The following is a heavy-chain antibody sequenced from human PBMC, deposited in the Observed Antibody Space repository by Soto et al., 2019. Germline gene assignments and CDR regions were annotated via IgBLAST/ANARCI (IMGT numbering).Heavy chain of an antibody. CDR2: ISSSSSTI. CDR1: GFTFSIYS. J-gene: IGHJ4*02. CDR3: ARDDYYDTSGYLALFDY. V-gene: IGHV3-48*02. Sequence: PGGSLRLSCAASGFTFSIYSMNWVRQAPGKGLEWVSYISSSSSTIYYADSVKGRFTISRDNAKNSLYLQMNSLRDEDTAVYYCARDDYYDTSGYLALFDYWGQGTLVTVSS. D-gene: IGHD3-22*01.